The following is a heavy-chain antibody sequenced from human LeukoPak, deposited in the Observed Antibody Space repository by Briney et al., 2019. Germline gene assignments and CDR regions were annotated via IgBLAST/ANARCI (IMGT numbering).Heavy chain of an antibody. V-gene: IGHV3-23*01. Sequence: GGSLRLSCAASGFTFSSSWMDWVRQAPGKGLEWVSAISGSGGSTYYADSVKGRFTISRDNSKNTLYLQMNSLRAEDTAVYYCAKWGQRARYSGLGYWGQGTLVTVSS. D-gene: IGHD5-12*01. CDR2: ISGSGGST. CDR3: AKWGQRARYSGLGY. J-gene: IGHJ4*02. CDR1: GFTFSSSW.